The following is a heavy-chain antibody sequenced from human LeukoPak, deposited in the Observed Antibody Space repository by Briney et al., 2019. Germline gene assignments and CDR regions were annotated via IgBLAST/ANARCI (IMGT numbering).Heavy chain of an antibody. J-gene: IGHJ4*02. V-gene: IGHV3-23*01. CDR1: GFTFSSYA. CDR3: AKAISSIVAGTYFDY. D-gene: IGHD6-19*01. CDR2: ISGSGGST. Sequence: GGSLRLSCAASGFTFSSYAMSWVRQAPGKGLEWVSAISGSGGSTYYADSVKGRFTISRDNSKNTLYLQMNSLRAEDTAVYYCAKAISSIVAGTYFDYWGQGTLVTVSS.